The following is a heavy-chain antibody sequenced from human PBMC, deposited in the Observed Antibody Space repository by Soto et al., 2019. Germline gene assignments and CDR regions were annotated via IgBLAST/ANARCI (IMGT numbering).Heavy chain of an antibody. Sequence: QVQLVESGGGVVQPGRSLRLSCAASGFTFSDYAMHWVRQAPGKGLEWVAVVWDDGNRKHYVDSVKGRFTISRDDSESTLYVQMNSLTAEDRAVYYCVRGGKTAGAFDIWGQGTMVTVSS. V-gene: IGHV3-33*01. D-gene: IGHD2-21*02. CDR3: VRGGKTAGAFDI. CDR1: GFTFSDYA. J-gene: IGHJ3*02. CDR2: VWDDGNRK.